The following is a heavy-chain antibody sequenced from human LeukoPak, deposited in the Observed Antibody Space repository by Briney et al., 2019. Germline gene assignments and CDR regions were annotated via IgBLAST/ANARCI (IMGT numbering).Heavy chain of an antibody. D-gene: IGHD2-2*01. V-gene: IGHV1-2*02. CDR1: GYTFTGYY. J-gene: IGHJ4*02. CDR2: IDPKSGAT. CDR3: ARGLRVSPAFDY. Sequence: GASVKVSCKASGYTFTGYYMHWVRQAPGQGLEWMAWIDPKSGATNYAQRFQGRVTMTRDTSIITAYVELSRLRSDDTAVYYCARGLRVSPAFDYWGQGTLVTVSS.